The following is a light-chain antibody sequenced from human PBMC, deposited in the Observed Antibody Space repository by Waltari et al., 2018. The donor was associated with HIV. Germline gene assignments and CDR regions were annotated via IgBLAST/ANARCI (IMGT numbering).Light chain of an antibody. CDR2: GAS. V-gene: IGKV3-15*01. CDR3: QQYNNWPPEIT. J-gene: IGKJ3*01. Sequence: EIVMTQSLATLSVSPGERATLSCRASQSVSSNLAWYQQKPGQAPRLLVFGASTRATGIPARFSGSGSGTEFTLTISSLQSEDFAVYYCQQYNNWPPEITFGPGTKVDIK. CDR1: QSVSSN.